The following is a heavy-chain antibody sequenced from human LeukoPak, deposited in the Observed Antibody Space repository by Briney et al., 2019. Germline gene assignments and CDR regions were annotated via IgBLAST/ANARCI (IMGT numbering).Heavy chain of an antibody. Sequence: ASVKVSCTASGCTFTSYNINWVRQATGQGLEWMGWMNPNSGNTGYAQKFQGRVTMTRNTSISTAYMELSSLRSEDTAVYYCARGHGGSSQLNYWGQEPLVTVSS. V-gene: IGHV1-8*01. D-gene: IGHD1-26*01. CDR3: ARGHGGSSQLNY. CDR1: GCTFTSYN. J-gene: IGHJ4*02. CDR2: MNPNSGNT.